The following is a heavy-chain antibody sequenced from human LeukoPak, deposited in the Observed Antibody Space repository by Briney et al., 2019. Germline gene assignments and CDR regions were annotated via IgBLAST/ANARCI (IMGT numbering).Heavy chain of an antibody. D-gene: IGHD3-10*02. CDR3: AKDVRGYNRPVDY. CDR1: GFTFSSYW. J-gene: IGHJ4*02. Sequence: GGSLRLSCAASGFTFSSYWMHWVRQAPGKGLVWVSRINSDGSSTSYADSVKGRFTISRDNSKNTVYLQMNSLRAEDTALYYCAKDVRGYNRPVDYWGQGTLVTVSS. V-gene: IGHV3-74*01. CDR2: INSDGSST.